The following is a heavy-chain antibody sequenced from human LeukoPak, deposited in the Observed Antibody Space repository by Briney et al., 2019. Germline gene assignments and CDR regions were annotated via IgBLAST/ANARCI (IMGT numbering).Heavy chain of an antibody. CDR1: GYSFTSYW. D-gene: IGHD1-1*01. CDR2: IYPGDSDT. Sequence: GESLKVSCKGSGYSFTSYWIGWARQMPGKGLEWMGIIYPGDSDTRYSPSFQGQVTISADKSISTAYLQWSSLKASDTAMHYCARSYDVEGAFDIWGQGTMVTVSS. V-gene: IGHV5-51*01. J-gene: IGHJ3*02. CDR3: ARSYDVEGAFDI.